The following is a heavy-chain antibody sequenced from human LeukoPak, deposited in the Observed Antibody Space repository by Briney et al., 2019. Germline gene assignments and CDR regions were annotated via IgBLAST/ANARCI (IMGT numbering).Heavy chain of an antibody. J-gene: IGHJ5*02. Sequence: PSETLSLTCTVSGGSISSGGYYWSWIRQHPGKGLEWIGYIYYSGSTYYNPSLKSRVTISVDTSKNQFSLKLSSVTAADTAVYYCARAWGSGYDYQRRDNWFDPWGQGTLVTVSS. V-gene: IGHV4-31*03. CDR2: IYYSGST. D-gene: IGHD5-12*01. CDR3: ARAWGSGYDYQRRDNWFDP. CDR1: GGSISSGGYY.